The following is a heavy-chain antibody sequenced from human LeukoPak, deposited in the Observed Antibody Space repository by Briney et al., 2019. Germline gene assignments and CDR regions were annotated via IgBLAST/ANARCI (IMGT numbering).Heavy chain of an antibody. CDR1: GGSFSGYY. CDR3: ARDGVVAAVFDY. Sequence: SETLSLTCAVYGGSFSGYYWSWIRQPPGKGLEWIGEINHSGSTNYNPSLKSRVTISVDTSKNQFSLKLSSVTAADTAVYYCARDGVVAAVFDYWGQGTLVTVSS. V-gene: IGHV4-34*01. J-gene: IGHJ4*02. CDR2: INHSGST. D-gene: IGHD2-15*01.